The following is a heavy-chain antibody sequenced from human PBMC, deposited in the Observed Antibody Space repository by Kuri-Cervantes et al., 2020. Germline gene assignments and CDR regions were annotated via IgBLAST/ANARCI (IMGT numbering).Heavy chain of an antibody. CDR2: MNPNSGNT. Sequence: ASVQVSCKASGYTFTSYDINWVRQATGQGLEWMGWMNPNSGNTGYAQKFQGRVTMTRNTSISTAYMELSSLRSEDTAVYYCARGLPKPIYYGMDVWGQGTTVTVSS. V-gene: IGHV1-8*01. CDR1: GYTFTSYD. CDR3: ARGLPKPIYYGMDV. J-gene: IGHJ6*02.